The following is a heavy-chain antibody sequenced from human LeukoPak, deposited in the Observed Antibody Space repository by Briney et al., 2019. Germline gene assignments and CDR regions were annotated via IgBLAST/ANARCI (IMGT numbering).Heavy chain of an antibody. V-gene: IGHV1-2*02. CDR2: INPNSGGT. J-gene: IGHJ4*02. D-gene: IGHD3-22*01. CDR1: GYTFTSYY. Sequence: ASVKVSCKASGYTFTSYYMHWVRQAPGQGLEWMGWINPNSGGTNYAQKFQGRVTMTRDTSISTAYMELSRLRSDDTAVYYCATVRDYYDSSGPLTTELWGQGTLVTVSS. CDR3: ATVRDYYDSSGPLTTEL.